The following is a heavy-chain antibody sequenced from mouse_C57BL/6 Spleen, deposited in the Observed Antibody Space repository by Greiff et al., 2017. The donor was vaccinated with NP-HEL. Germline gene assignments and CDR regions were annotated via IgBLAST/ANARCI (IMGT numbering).Heavy chain of an antibody. V-gene: IGHV5-4*03. CDR2: ISDGGSYT. J-gene: IGHJ1*03. D-gene: IGHD1-1*01. CDR1: GFTFSSYA. Sequence: EVKVVESGGGLVKPGGSLKLSCAASGFTFSSYAMSWVRQTPEKRLEWVATISDGGSYTYYPDNVKGRFTISRDNAKNNLYLQMSHLKSEDTAMYYCARGGFYYGSSYRYFDVWGTGTTVTVSS. CDR3: ARGGFYYGSSYRYFDV.